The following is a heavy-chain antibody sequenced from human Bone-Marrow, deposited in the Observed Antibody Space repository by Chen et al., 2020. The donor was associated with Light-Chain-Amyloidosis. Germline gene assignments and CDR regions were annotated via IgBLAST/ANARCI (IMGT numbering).Heavy chain of an antibody. CDR2: IYPDDSDA. J-gene: IGHJ4*02. CDR3: ARRRDGYNFDY. V-gene: IGHV5-51*01. Sequence: EVQLEQSGPEVKKPGESLKISCQDSGYTFPNYWVGWVRQMPGKGLEWMGVIYPDDSDARYSPSFEGQVTISADKSITTAYLQWRSLKASDTAMYYCARRRDGYNFDYWGQGTLVTVSS. D-gene: IGHD5-12*01. CDR1: GYTFPNYW.